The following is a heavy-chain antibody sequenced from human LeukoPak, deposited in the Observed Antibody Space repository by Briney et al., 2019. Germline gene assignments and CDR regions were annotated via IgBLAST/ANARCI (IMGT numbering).Heavy chain of an antibody. V-gene: IGHV4-38-2*02. J-gene: IGHJ3*02. Sequence: PSETLSLTCTVSGYSISSGYYWGWIRQPPGKGLEWIGSIYHSGSTYYNPSLRSRVTISLDTSRNQFSLKLNSVTAADTAVYYCAKSNGYGLVDIWGQGTMVTVSS. D-gene: IGHD3-10*01. CDR3: AKSNGYGLVDI. CDR2: IYHSGST. CDR1: GYSISSGYY.